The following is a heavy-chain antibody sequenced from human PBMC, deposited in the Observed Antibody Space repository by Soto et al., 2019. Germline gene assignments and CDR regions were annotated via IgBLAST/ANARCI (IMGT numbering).Heavy chain of an antibody. CDR1: RFTFSSYE. J-gene: IGHJ6*02. CDR3: ARDQLAARRYYYYGMDV. V-gene: IGHV3-48*03. CDR2: ISSAGSTI. D-gene: IGHD6-6*01. Sequence: EVQLVESGGGLVQPGGSLRLSCAASRFTFSSYEMNWVRQAPGKGLEWVSSISSAGSTIYYADSVKGRFTISRDNAKNSLYLQTNSLRAEDTAVYYCARDQLAARRYYYYGMDVWGQGTTVTVSS.